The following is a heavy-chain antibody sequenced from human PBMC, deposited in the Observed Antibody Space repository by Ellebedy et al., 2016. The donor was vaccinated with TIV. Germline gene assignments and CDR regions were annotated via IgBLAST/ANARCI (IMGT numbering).Heavy chain of an antibody. CDR3: ARFYLNWFDP. D-gene: IGHD2/OR15-2a*01. CDR1: GGSITTNN. Sequence: SETLSLTCSVSGGSITTNNWAWIRQPPGKGLEWIGYIYYSGITKYNPSLQSRGTMSLDPSKNQFSLRLRSVTAADTAVYFCARFYLNWFDPWGQGALVTVSS. J-gene: IGHJ5*02. CDR2: IYYSGIT. V-gene: IGHV4-59*01.